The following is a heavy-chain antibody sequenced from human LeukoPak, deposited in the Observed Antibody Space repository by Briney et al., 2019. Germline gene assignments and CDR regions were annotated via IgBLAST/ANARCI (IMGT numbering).Heavy chain of an antibody. CDR2: ISWNRGSI. Sequence: GGSLRLSCAASGFSFHDYAMHWVRHVPGKGLEWVSGISWNRGSIGYADSVKGRFTISRDNAKNSLYLQMNSLRAEDTAVYYCARDAYYGSGSYYYYYGMDVWGQGTTVTVSS. CDR3: ARDAYYGSGSYYYYYGMDV. J-gene: IGHJ6*02. CDR1: GFSFHDYA. D-gene: IGHD3-10*01. V-gene: IGHV3-9*01.